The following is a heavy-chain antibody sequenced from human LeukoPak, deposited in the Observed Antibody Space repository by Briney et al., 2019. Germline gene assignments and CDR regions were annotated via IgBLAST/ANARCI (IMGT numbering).Heavy chain of an antibody. CDR2: MFHSGRT. CDR1: GGSISSNW. Sequence: PSETLSLTCAVSGGSISSNWWSWVRQPPGKGLEWIGEMFHSGRTNYNPSLKSRFTISVGKSKNQFSLKLNSVTAADTAVYYCAREGEAGYSLGYWGQGTLVTVSS. CDR3: AREGEAGYSLGY. V-gene: IGHV4-4*02. J-gene: IGHJ4*02. D-gene: IGHD3-9*01.